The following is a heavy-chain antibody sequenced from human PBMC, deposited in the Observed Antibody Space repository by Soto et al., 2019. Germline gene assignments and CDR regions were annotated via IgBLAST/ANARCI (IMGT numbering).Heavy chain of an antibody. V-gene: IGHV3-23*01. D-gene: IGHD3-10*01. CDR2: ISGSGGST. J-gene: IGHJ4*02. CDR3: AKLRGYYYGSGYLDY. CDR1: GFTFSSYD. Sequence: EVQLLESGGGLVQPGGSLRLSCAASGFTFSSYDMSWVRQAPGKGLEWVSAISGSGGSTYYADSVKGRFTISRDNSKNTLYLQMNSLRAEATAVYYCAKLRGYYYGSGYLDYWGQVTLVTVSS.